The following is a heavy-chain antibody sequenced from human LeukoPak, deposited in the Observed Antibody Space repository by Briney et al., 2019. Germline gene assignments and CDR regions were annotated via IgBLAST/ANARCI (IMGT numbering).Heavy chain of an antibody. Sequence: ASVKVSCKASGYTFTGYYMHWVRQAPGQGLEWMGWINPNSGGTNYAQKFQGRVTMTRDTSISTAYMELSRLRSDDTAVYYCARDDDIVVVPAAIKEHDYYYYGMDVWGQGTTVTVPS. J-gene: IGHJ6*02. CDR3: ARDDDIVVVPAAIKEHDYYYYGMDV. CDR2: INPNSGGT. CDR1: GYTFTGYY. D-gene: IGHD2-2*01. V-gene: IGHV1-2*02.